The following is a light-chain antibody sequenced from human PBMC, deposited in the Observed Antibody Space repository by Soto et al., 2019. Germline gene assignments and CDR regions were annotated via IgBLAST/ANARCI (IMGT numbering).Light chain of an antibody. Sequence: QLVLTQSPSASASLGASVKLTCTLSSGHSSYAIAWHQQQPEKGPRYLMKVNSDDSHNKGDGIPDRFSGSSSGAERYLTISSLQSEDEADYYCQTWGTGIVVFGGGTKVTVL. CDR3: QTWGTGIVV. CDR2: VNSDDSH. CDR1: SGHSSYA. V-gene: IGLV4-69*01. J-gene: IGLJ2*01.